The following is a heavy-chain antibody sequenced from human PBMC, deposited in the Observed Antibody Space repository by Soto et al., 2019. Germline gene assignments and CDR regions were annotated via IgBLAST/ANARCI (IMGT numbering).Heavy chain of an antibody. Sequence: QVQLVESGGGVVQPGRSLRLSCAASGFTFSSYGMHWVRQAPGKGLEWVAVILYDGSNKYYTDSVKGRFTISRDNSQNTLYSEVNSVRADDTAVYYCANSTVTRCFDYWGQGTLVTVSS. V-gene: IGHV3-30*18. CDR3: ANSTVTRCFDY. CDR1: GFTFSSYG. D-gene: IGHD4-4*01. CDR2: ILYDGSNK. J-gene: IGHJ4*02.